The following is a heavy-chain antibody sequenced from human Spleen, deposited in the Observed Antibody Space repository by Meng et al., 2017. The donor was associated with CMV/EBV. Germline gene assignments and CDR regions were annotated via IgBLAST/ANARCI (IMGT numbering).Heavy chain of an antibody. CDR3: ARARSLFYYGMDV. CDR2: MYAGGNT. J-gene: IGHJ6*02. V-gene: IGHV3-66*02. Sequence: GGSLRLSCAASGFTVNSNYMIWVRQAPGKGLEWVSVMYAGGNTYYADSVTGRFTISRDISRNTVYLQMNTLRAEDTALYYCARARSLFYYGMDVWGQGTTVTVSS. CDR1: GFTVNSNY. D-gene: IGHD2-15*01.